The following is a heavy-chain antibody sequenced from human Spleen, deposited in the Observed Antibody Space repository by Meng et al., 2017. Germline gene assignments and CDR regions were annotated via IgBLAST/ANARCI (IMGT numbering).Heavy chain of an antibody. CDR2: ISYDGSNK. Sequence: GESLKISCAASGFTFSSYAMHWVRQAPGKGLEWVAVISYDGSNKYYADSVKGRFTISRDNSKNTMYLQMNSLRAEDTAVYYCARAASVVTAFEAFDIWGQGTMVTVSS. CDR3: ARAASVVTAFEAFDI. CDR1: GFTFSSYA. V-gene: IGHV3-30*04. D-gene: IGHD2-21*02. J-gene: IGHJ3*02.